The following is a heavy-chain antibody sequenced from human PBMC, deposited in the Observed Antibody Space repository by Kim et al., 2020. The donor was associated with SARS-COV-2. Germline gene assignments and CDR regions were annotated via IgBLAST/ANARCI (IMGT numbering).Heavy chain of an antibody. CDR3: AKAMGVARRENYYYYGMDV. V-gene: IGHV3-23*01. Sequence: GGSLRLSCAASGFTFSSYAMSWVRQAPGKGLEWVSAISGSGGSTYYADSVKGRFTISRDNSKNTLYLQMNSLRAEDTAVYYCAKAMGVARRENYYYYGMDVWGQGTTVTVSS. CDR1: GFTFSSYA. CDR2: ISGSGGST. J-gene: IGHJ6*02. D-gene: IGHD2-8*01.